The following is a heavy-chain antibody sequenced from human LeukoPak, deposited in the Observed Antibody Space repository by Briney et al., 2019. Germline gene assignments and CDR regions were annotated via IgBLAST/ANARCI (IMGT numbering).Heavy chain of an antibody. CDR1: GFTCSSYA. CDR3: AKTINSWNGFDY. D-gene: IGHD1-1*01. CDR2: ISTSGGST. J-gene: IGHJ4*02. Sequence: PGGSLRLSCAASGFTCSSYAMSWVRQAPGKGLEWVSGISTSGGSTYYADSVKGRFTISRDNSKNTLYLQMNSLRAEDTAVYYCAKTINSWNGFDYWGQGTLVTVSS. V-gene: IGHV3-23*01.